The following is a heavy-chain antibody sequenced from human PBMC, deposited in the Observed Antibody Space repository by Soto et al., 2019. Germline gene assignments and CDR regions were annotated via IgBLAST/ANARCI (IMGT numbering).Heavy chain of an antibody. V-gene: IGHV3-23*01. D-gene: IGHD6-13*01. J-gene: IGHJ3*02. Sequence: EVQLLESGGGLVQPGGSLRLSCAASGFTFSSYAMSWVRQAPGKGLEWVSAISGSGGSTYYADSVKGRFTISRANSKNTLYLQMTSLRAEDTAVYDCAKDSYSSSWYALDAFDIWGQGTMVTVSS. CDR3: AKDSYSSSWYALDAFDI. CDR1: GFTFSSYA. CDR2: ISGSGGST.